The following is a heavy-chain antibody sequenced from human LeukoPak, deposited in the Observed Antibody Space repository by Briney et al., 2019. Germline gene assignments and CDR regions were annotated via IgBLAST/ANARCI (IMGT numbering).Heavy chain of an antibody. Sequence: ETLSLTCAVYGGSFSGYYWSWIRQPPGKGLEWVSLISWDGGSTYYADSVKGRFTISRDNSKNSLYLQMNSLRAEDTALYYCAKDIRPTGGYYMDVWGKGTTVTVSS. CDR3: AKDIRPTGGYYMDV. J-gene: IGHJ6*03. CDR2: ISWDGGST. V-gene: IGHV3-43D*03. D-gene: IGHD3-10*01. CDR1: GGSFSGYY.